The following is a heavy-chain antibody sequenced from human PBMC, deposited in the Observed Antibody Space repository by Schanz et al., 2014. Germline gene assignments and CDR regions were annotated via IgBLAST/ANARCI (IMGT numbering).Heavy chain of an antibody. Sequence: QVQLVESGGGLVKPGGSLRLSCAASGFTFTDYYISWIRQAPGMGLEWVSYISHNTFYTDYADSVKGRFTISRDNSKNTLYLQMNSLRAEDTAVYYCARIASAGTRSLGYWGQGTRVTVSS. J-gene: IGHJ4*02. CDR2: ISHNTFYT. D-gene: IGHD6-13*01. CDR1: GFTFTDYY. CDR3: ARIASAGTRSLGY. V-gene: IGHV3-11*06.